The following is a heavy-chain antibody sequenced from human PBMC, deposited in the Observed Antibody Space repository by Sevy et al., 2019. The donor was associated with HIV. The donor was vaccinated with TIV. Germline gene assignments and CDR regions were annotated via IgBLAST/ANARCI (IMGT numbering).Heavy chain of an antibody. Sequence: GGSLRLSCAASGFTFSKYSMSWVRQPPGKGLEWVSTLCFGCGEINYADSVKGRFTISRDNSKSPMYLQMNNLRPEDTAVYYCARVGCTKAHDYWGQGNLVTVSS. J-gene: IGHJ4*02. V-gene: IGHV3-23*01. D-gene: IGHD2-8*01. CDR3: ARVGCTKAHDY. CDR1: GFTFSKYS. CDR2: LCFGCGEI.